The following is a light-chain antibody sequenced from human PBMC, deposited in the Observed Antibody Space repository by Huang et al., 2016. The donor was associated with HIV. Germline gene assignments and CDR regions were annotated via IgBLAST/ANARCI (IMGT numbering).Light chain of an antibody. J-gene: IGKJ4*01. CDR1: QSLSSSY. CDR3: QQYGSSPLT. Sequence: EIVLTQSPATLSLSPGERATLSCGASQSLSSSYLAWYQQKPGLAPRLLIYEASNRATGIADRFSGSGSGTDFTLTISRLEPEDFAVYYCQQYGSSPLTFGGGTKVEIK. V-gene: IGKV3D-20*01. CDR2: EAS.